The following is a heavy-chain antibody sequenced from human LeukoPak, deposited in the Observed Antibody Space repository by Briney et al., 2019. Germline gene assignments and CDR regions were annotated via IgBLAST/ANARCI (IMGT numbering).Heavy chain of an antibody. Sequence: GGSLRLSCAASGFTFSNAWMSWVRQAPGKGLEWVGRIKSKTDGGTTDYAAPVKGRFTISRDDSKNTLYLQMNSLKTEDTAVYYCTTQLRYSSSWYTPILYDYWGQGTLVTVSS. J-gene: IGHJ4*02. CDR1: GFTFSNAW. CDR2: IKSKTDGGTT. V-gene: IGHV3-15*01. CDR3: TTQLRYSSSWYTPILYDY. D-gene: IGHD6-13*01.